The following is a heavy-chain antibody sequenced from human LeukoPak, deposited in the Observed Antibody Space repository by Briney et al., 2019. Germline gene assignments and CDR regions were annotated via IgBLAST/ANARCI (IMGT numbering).Heavy chain of an antibody. V-gene: IGHV1-2*02. CDR1: GYTFTGYY. J-gene: IGHJ4*02. CDR3: ARVFDRGYYFDY. CDR2: INPNSGGT. D-gene: IGHD3-10*01. Sequence: ASVKVSCKASGYTFTGYYMHWVRQAPGRGLEWMGWINPNSGGTNYAQKFQGRVTMTRDTSISTAYMELSRLRSDDTAVYYCARVFDRGYYFDYWGQGTLVTVSS.